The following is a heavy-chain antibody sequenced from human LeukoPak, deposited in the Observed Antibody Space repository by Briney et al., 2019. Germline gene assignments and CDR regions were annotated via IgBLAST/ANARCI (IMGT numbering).Heavy chain of an antibody. Sequence: GGSLRLSCAASGFTFTSYSMNWVRQAPGKGLEWVSFIRYDGRNTYYADSVKGRFTISRDNSKNTLYLQMHSLRAEDTAVYYCAKGGDHNAYSYVDYWGQGTLVTVSS. D-gene: IGHD3-16*01. CDR1: GFTFTSYS. J-gene: IGHJ4*02. CDR3: AKGGDHNAYSYVDY. V-gene: IGHV3-30*02. CDR2: IRYDGRNT.